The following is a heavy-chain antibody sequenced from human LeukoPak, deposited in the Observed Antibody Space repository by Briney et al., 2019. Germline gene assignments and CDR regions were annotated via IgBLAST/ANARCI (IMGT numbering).Heavy chain of an antibody. V-gene: IGHV6-1*01. CDR3: ARDDGIAVAGRFDY. CDR2: TYYRSKWYN. Sequence: SLTLSLTCAISGDSVSSNSAAWNWIRQSPSRGLEWLGRTYYRSKWYNDYAVSVKSRITINPDTSENQFSLQLNSVTPEDTAVYYCARDDGIAVAGRFDYWGQGTLVTVSS. D-gene: IGHD6-19*01. J-gene: IGHJ4*02. CDR1: GDSVSSNSAA.